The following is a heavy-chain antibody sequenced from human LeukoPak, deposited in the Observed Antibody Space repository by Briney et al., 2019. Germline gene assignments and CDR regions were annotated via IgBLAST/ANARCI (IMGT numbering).Heavy chain of an antibody. V-gene: IGHV3-48*01. CDR2: ISSSNSTI. CDR1: GFTFSSYS. J-gene: IGHJ6*03. D-gene: IGHD6-6*01. CDR3: ARDRGAARSFGIGYYYYYYMDV. Sequence: PGGSLRLSCAASGFTFSSYSMNWVRQAPGKGLEWISYISSSNSTIYYADSVKGRFTISRDNSKNTLYLQMNSLRAEDTAVYYCARDRGAARSFGIGYYYYYYMDVWGKGTTVTVSS.